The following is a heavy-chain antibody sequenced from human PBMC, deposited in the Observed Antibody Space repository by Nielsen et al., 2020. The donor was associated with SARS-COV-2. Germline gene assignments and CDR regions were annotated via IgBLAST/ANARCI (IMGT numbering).Heavy chain of an antibody. CDR3: AREGPRGVTAPSRYRPALFDP. CDR2: IYYSGST. D-gene: IGHD2-21*02. Sequence: RQAPGKGLEWIGSIYYSGSTYYNPSLKSRVTISVDTSKNQFSLKLSSVTAADTAVYYCAREGPRGVTAPSRYRPALFDPWGQGTLVTVSS. J-gene: IGHJ5*02. V-gene: IGHV4-39*07.